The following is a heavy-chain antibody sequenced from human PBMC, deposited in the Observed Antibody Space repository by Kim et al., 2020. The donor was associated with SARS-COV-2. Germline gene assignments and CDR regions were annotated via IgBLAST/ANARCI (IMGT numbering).Heavy chain of an antibody. V-gene: IGHV3-74*01. D-gene: IGHD5-18*01. CDR1: GFTFSTYW. CDR3: ARDPDRYGYSFFEN. CDR2: ISGDGRTT. J-gene: IGHJ4*02. Sequence: GGSLRLSCAASGFTFSTYWMHWVRQAPGKGLVWVSRISGDGRTTTYADSVKGRFTISRDNAKNTLYLQMNSLRAEDTAVYDCARDPDRYGYSFFENWGQG.